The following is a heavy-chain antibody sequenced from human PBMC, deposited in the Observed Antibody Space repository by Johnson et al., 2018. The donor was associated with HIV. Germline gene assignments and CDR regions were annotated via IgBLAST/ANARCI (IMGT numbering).Heavy chain of an antibody. CDR1: GFTFTTYA. V-gene: IGHV3-30*04. CDR3: ASSWGNAFDI. D-gene: IGHD7-27*01. J-gene: IGHJ3*02. Sequence: QVQLVESGGGVVQPGRSLRLSCAASGFTFTTYALHWVRQAPGQGLAWVAVISYDGSNKYYADSVKGRFTISRDNSKNTLYLQMNSLRAEDTAVYYGASSWGNAFDIWGQGTMVTVSS. CDR2: ISYDGSNK.